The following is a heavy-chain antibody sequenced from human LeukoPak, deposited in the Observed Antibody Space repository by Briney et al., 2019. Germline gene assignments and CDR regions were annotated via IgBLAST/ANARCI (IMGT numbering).Heavy chain of an antibody. V-gene: IGHV4-4*07. J-gene: IGHJ2*01. CDR2: IYTSGST. CDR1: GGSISSYY. CDR3: ASYYYDGSGPLYFDL. Sequence: PSETLSLTCTVSGGSISSYYWSWIRQPAGKGLEWIGRIYTSGSTNYNPSLKSRVTMSVDTSKNQFSLKLSSVTAADTAVYYCASYYYDGSGPLYFDLWGRGTLVTVSS. D-gene: IGHD3-22*01.